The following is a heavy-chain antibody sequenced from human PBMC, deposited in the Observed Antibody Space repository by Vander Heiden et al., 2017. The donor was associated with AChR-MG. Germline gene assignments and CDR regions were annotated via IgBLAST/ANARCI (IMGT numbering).Heavy chain of an antibody. CDR1: GFTFSSYS. CDR2: ISSSSSYI. CDR3: ARVGVVVSGGFDP. D-gene: IGHD3-22*01. V-gene: IGHV3-21*01. Sequence: EVQLVESGGGLVKPGGSPRLSCAASGFTFSSYSMNWVRQAPGRGLEWVSSISSSSSYIYYADSVKGRFTISRDNAKNSLYLQMNSLRAEDTAVYYCARVGVVVSGGFDPWGQGTLVTVSS. J-gene: IGHJ5*02.